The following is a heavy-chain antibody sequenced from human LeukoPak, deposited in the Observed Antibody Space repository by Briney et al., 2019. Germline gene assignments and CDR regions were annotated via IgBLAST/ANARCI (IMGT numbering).Heavy chain of an antibody. CDR1: GNTFTNFD. CDR3: ARGGKRWPFDY. CDR2: MNPNSGNT. J-gene: IGHJ4*02. D-gene: IGHD4-23*01. Sequence: ASVKVSCKASGNTFTNFDVNWVQQATGQGLQWMGWMNPNSGNTGYAQKFQGRVTMTRNTSMSTAYMELSSLRSEDTAVYYCARGGKRWPFDYWGQGTLVTVSS. V-gene: IGHV1-8*01.